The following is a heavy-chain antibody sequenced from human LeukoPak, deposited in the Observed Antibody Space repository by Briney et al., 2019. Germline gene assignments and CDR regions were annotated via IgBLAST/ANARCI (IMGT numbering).Heavy chain of an antibody. Sequence: ASVKVSCKASGYTFTGYYIHWVRQAPGQGLEWMGWINPNSGGTHYAQKFQGRVTMTRDTSISTAYMELSRLRSDDTAVYYCARAGGYCGRISCPYYFDYWGQGSLVAVSS. V-gene: IGHV1-2*02. CDR1: GYTFTGYY. J-gene: IGHJ4*02. D-gene: IGHD2-15*01. CDR3: ARAGGYCGRISCPYYFDY. CDR2: INPNSGGT.